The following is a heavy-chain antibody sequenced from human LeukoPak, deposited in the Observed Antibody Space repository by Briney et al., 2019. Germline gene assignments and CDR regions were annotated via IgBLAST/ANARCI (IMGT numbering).Heavy chain of an antibody. V-gene: IGHV1-24*01. CDR3: ATARYCSGGSCSHWFDP. D-gene: IGHD2-15*01. CDR2: FDPEDGET. J-gene: IGHJ5*02. Sequence: RASVKVSCKVSGYTLTELSMHWVRQAPGKGLEWMGGFDPEDGETIYAQKFQGRVTMTEDTSTDTAYMELNSLRSEDTAVYYCATARYCSGGSCSHWFDPWGQGTLVTVSS. CDR1: GYTLTELS.